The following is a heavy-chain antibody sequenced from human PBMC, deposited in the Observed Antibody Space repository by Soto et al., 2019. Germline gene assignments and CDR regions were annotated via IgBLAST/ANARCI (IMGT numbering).Heavy chain of an antibody. D-gene: IGHD7-27*01. CDR2: ISPYNGNT. CDR1: GYTFISYG. CDR3: ARDQKKCLTDAFDI. Sequence: HVQLVQSGAEVKKPGASLKVSCKASGYTFISYGVSWVRQAPGQGLEWLGWISPYNGNTNYAQKFQGRITMTTDTSTSTVYMDLRSLRTDDTAVYYCARDQKKCLTDAFDIWGQGTMVVVSS. V-gene: IGHV1-18*01. J-gene: IGHJ3*02.